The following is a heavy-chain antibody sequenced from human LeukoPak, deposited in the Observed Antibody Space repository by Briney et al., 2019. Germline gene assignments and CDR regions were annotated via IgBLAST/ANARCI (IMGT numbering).Heavy chain of an antibody. CDR1: GYTFTSYG. Sequence: GASVKVSCKASGYTFTSYGISWVRQAPGQGLEWMGWISAYSGNTNYAQKLQGRVTMTTDTSTSTAYMELRSLRSDDTAVYYCARDKQWLARTTPYYYGLDVWGQGTTVTVSS. CDR2: ISAYSGNT. J-gene: IGHJ6*02. CDR3: ARDKQWLARTTPYYYGLDV. D-gene: IGHD6-19*01. V-gene: IGHV1-18*01.